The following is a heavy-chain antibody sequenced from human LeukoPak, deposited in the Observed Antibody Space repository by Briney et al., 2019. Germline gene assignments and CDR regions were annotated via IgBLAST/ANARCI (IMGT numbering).Heavy chain of an antibody. D-gene: IGHD5-12*01. J-gene: IGHJ6*02. Sequence: PSETLSLTCSVSGASFSSGDYHWSWLRQHPGKGLEWMGYVSSSGESYSNPPLQSRLSISIDTSKNQFSLKLTSVTAADTAVYFCARDNPITYGADYYPLDVWGLGTTVIVSS. V-gene: IGHV4-31*03. CDR2: VSSSGES. CDR3: ARDNPITYGADYYPLDV. CDR1: GASFSSGDYH.